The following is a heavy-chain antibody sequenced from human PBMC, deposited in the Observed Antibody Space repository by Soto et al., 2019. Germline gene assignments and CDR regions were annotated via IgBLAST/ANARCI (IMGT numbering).Heavy chain of an antibody. V-gene: IGHV4-34*01. D-gene: IGHD5-12*01. CDR2: INHSGST. Sequence: TSETLSLTWAVYGGSFSGYYWSWIRQPPGKGLEWIGEINHSGSTNYNPSLKSRVTISVDTSKNQFSLKLSSVTAADTAVYYCARGSLRRIAHNWFDPWGQGTLVTVSS. CDR3: ARGSLRRIAHNWFDP. CDR1: GGSFSGYY. J-gene: IGHJ5*02.